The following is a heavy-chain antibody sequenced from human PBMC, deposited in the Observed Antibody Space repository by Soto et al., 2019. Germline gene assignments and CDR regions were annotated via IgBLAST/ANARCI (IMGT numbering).Heavy chain of an antibody. CDR3: ASSYASGYRAFDY. J-gene: IGHJ4*02. V-gene: IGHV1-69*02. CDR2: VNPIVSMS. CDR1: GDTFNFYS. Sequence: QVQLVQSGAEVKRPGSSVKVSCKASGDTFNFYSINWVRQAPGVGLEWMGRVNPIVSMSNYAQKFQGRVTMPPETSTSTAYRELSSLRSEDTAIYYCASSYASGYRAFDYWGQGALVPVSS. D-gene: IGHD3-16*01.